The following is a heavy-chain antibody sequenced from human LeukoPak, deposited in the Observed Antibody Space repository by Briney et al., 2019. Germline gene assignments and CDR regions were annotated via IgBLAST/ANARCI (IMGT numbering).Heavy chain of an antibody. D-gene: IGHD2-15*01. CDR3: ARDLSPEYCSGGSCYFDAFDI. V-gene: IGHV3-21*01. Sequence: GGSLRLSCAASGFTFSSYSMNWVRQAPGKGLEWVSSISSNSSYIYYADSVKGRFTISRDNAKNSLYLQMNSLRAEDTAVYYCARDLSPEYCSGGSCYFDAFDIWGQGTMVTVSS. CDR2: ISSNSSYI. J-gene: IGHJ3*02. CDR1: GFTFSSYS.